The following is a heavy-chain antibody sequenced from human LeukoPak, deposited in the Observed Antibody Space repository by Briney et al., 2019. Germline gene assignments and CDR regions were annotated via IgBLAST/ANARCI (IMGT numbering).Heavy chain of an antibody. Sequence: KASETLSLTCTVSGGSITSSGHYWGWVRQPPGKGLEWIGSIYYSGSTYYTPSLKSRVTISVDTSKNQFSLKLSSASAADTAVYYCARLISLRYYDYWGQGTLVTVSS. CDR3: ARLISLRYYDY. CDR1: GGSITSSGHY. CDR2: IYYSGST. D-gene: IGHD3-9*01. J-gene: IGHJ4*02. V-gene: IGHV4-39*01.